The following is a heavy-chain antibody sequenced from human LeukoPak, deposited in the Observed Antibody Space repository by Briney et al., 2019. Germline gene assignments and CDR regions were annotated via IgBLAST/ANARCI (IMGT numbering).Heavy chain of an antibody. V-gene: IGHV3-7*01. J-gene: IGHJ4*02. CDR2: INLDGTEE. Sequence: GGSLRLSGEASGFVFSTYWMTWFRQAPGKGLEWVANINLDGTEEHYVDSSLKGRFTISRDNAKNSLYLQMTSLRVEDTAVYYCASGRHDFLHWGQGTLVTVSS. CDR3: ASGRHDFLH. CDR1: GFVFSTYW. D-gene: IGHD3/OR15-3a*01.